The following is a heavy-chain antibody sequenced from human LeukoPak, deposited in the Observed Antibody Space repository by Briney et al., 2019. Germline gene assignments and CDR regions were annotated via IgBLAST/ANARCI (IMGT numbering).Heavy chain of an antibody. V-gene: IGHV4-34*01. J-gene: IGHJ5*02. CDR1: GGSFSGYY. CDR3: ARVTSCSSTSCYGPNWFDP. Sequence: PSETLSLTCAVYGGSFSGYYWSWIRQPPGKGLEWIGEINHSGSTNYNPSLKSRVTISVDTSKNQFSLKLSSVTAADTAVYYCARVTSCSSTSCYGPNWFDPWGQGTLVTVSS. D-gene: IGHD2-2*01. CDR2: INHSGST.